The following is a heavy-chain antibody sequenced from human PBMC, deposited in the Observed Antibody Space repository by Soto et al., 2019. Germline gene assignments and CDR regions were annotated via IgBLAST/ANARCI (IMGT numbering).Heavy chain of an antibody. J-gene: IGHJ5*02. CDR1: GYSFTSYW. V-gene: IGHV5-10-1*01. Sequence: GESLKISCKGSGYSFTSYWISCVRQMPGKGLEWMGRIDPSGSYTNYSPSFQGHVTISADKSISTAYLQWSSLKASDTAMYYCARSGDRRRWFDPWGQGTLVTVSS. CDR3: ARSGDRRRWFDP. CDR2: IDPSGSYT.